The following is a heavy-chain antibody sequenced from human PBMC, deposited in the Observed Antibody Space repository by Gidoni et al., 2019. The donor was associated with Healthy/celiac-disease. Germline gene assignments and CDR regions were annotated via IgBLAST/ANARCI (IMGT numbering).Heavy chain of an antibody. CDR3: ARGSSNYSRNYYYGMDV. J-gene: IGHJ6*02. D-gene: IGHD4-4*01. CDR2: INHSGST. V-gene: IGHV4-34*01. Sequence: QVQLQQWGAGLLTPSETLSLTCAVYVGSFRGYYWSWIRQPPGKGLEWIGEINHSGSTNYNPSLKSRVTISVDTSKNQFSLKLSSVTAADTAVYYCARGSSNYSRNYYYGMDVWGQGTTVTVSS. CDR1: VGSFRGYY.